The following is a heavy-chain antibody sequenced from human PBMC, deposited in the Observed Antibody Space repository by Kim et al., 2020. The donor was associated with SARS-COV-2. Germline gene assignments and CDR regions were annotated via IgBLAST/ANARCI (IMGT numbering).Heavy chain of an antibody. J-gene: IGHJ4*02. V-gene: IGHV3-30*02. Sequence: VKGRLTISRDNSKNTLYLQMNSLRAEDTAVYYCAKDRLYESSGHYYSFDYWGQGTLVTVSS. CDR3: AKDRLYESSGHYYSFDY. D-gene: IGHD3-22*01.